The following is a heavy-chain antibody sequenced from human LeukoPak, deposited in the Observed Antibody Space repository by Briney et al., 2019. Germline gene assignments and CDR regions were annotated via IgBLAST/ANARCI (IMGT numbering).Heavy chain of an antibody. CDR2: IYYSGST. J-gene: IGHJ4*02. Sequence: SETLSLTCTVSGGSISSSSYYWGWIRQPPGKGLEWIGSIYYSGSTYYNPSLKSRVIISVDTSKNQFSLKLSSVTAADTAVYYCAKTGSGSGSYSYWGQGTLVTVSS. D-gene: IGHD3-10*01. CDR3: AKTGSGSGSYSY. CDR1: GGSISSSSYY. V-gene: IGHV4-39*01.